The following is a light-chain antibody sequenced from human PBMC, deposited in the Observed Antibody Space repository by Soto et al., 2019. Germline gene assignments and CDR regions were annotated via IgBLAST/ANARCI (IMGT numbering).Light chain of an antibody. Sequence: SVLTHPASVSGSPGQSITISCTGASSDVGGYNYVSWYQQHPGKAPKLMIYEVSNRPSGVSNRFSGSKSGNTASLTISGLQAEDEADYYCSSYTSSSTLYVFGTGTKVTVL. CDR2: EVS. J-gene: IGLJ1*01. CDR1: SSDVGGYNY. V-gene: IGLV2-14*01. CDR3: SSYTSSSTLYV.